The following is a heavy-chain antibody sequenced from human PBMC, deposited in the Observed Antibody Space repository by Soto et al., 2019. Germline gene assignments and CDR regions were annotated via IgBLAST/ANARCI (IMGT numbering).Heavy chain of an antibody. D-gene: IGHD3-22*01. CDR3: ARGRYYYDSSGYYPPRYDY. J-gene: IGHJ4*02. V-gene: IGHV4-59*01. Sequence: LSLTCTVSGGSISSYYWSWIRQPPGKGLEWIGYIYYSGSTNYNPSLKSRVTISVDTSKNQFSLKLSSVTAAGTAVYYCARGRYYYDSSGYYPPRYDYWGQGTLVTVSS. CDR2: IYYSGST. CDR1: GGSISSYY.